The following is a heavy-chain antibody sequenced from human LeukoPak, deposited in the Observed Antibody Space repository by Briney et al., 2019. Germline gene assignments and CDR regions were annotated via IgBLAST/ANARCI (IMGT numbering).Heavy chain of an antibody. J-gene: IGHJ4*02. CDR2: INHSGST. CDR1: GGSFSGYY. CDR3: ASERIAVTADTIVRYYFDS. V-gene: IGHV4-34*01. Sequence: SETLSLTCAVYGGSFSGYYWSWIRQPPGKGLEWIGEINHSGSTNYNPSLKSRVTISVDTSKNQFSLKLSSVTAADTAVYYCASERIAVTADTIVRYYFDSWGQGTLVTVSS. D-gene: IGHD6-19*01.